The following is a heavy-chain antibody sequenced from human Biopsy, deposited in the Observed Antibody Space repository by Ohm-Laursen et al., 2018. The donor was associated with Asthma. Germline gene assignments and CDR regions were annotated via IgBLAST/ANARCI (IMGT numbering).Heavy chain of an antibody. CDR2: ISCDSGNI. CDR1: GFSFDDCA. J-gene: IGHJ4*01. D-gene: IGHD3-22*01. Sequence: SLRLSCAASGFSFDDCAMHWVRQAPGKGLEWVSSISCDSGNIDYADSVKGRFTISRDNAKNSLYLQMQSLRPEDTAFYYCAKSADYYDSTDYLDFWGRGTLVTVSS. CDR3: AKSADYYDSTDYLDF. V-gene: IGHV3-9*01.